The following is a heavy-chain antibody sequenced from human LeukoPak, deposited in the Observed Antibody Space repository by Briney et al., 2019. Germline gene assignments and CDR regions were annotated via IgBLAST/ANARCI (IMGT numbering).Heavy chain of an antibody. J-gene: IGHJ3*02. Sequence: GGSLRLSCAASGFTFSSYWMHWVRQAPGKGLVWVSRINTDGSSTSYADSVKGRFTISRDNAKNTLYLQMNSLRAEDTAIYYCARDIIGGAKWDAFDIWGQGAMVTVSS. CDR2: INTDGSST. D-gene: IGHD3-16*01. V-gene: IGHV3-74*01. CDR3: ARDIIGGAKWDAFDI. CDR1: GFTFSSYW.